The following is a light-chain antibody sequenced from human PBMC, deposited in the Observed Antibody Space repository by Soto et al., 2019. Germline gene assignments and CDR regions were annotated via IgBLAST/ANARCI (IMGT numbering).Light chain of an antibody. CDR1: SSDVGGYNY. J-gene: IGLJ2*01. CDR2: DVV. CDR3: CSYAGSYTLGA. Sequence: QSALTQPRSVSGSPGQSVTISCTGTSSDVGGYNYVSWYQQHPGKAPKLMIYDVVKRPSGVPDRFSGSKSGNTASLTISGLQREDEADYYCCSYAGSYTLGAFGGGTKLTVL. V-gene: IGLV2-11*01.